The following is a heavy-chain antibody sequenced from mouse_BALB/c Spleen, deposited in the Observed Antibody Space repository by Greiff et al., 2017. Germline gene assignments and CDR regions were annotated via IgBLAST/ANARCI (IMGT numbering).Heavy chain of an antibody. CDR1: GFTFTDYY. CDR2: IRNKANGYTT. V-gene: IGHV7-3*02. CDR3: ARDRGGYFFAY. D-gene: IGHD2-3*01. Sequence: EVQVVESGGGLVQPGGSLRLSCATSGFTFTDYYMSWVRQPPGKALEWLGFIRNKANGYTTEYSASVKGRFTISRDNSQSILYLQMNTLRAEDSATYYCARDRGGYFFAYWGQGTLVTVSA. J-gene: IGHJ3*01.